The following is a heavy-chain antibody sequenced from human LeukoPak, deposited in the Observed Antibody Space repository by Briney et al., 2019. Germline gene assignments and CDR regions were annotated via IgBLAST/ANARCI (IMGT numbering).Heavy chain of an antibody. D-gene: IGHD2-8*01. J-gene: IGHJ6*03. CDR1: GFTFSSYS. CDR2: INSDGSST. CDR3: ARETGTSGYYMDV. Sequence: PGGSLRLSCAASGFTFSSYSMHWVRQAPGKGLVWVSRINSDGSSTSYADSVKGRFTISRDNAKNKLYLQMNSLRAEDTAVYYCARETGTSGYYMDVWGKGTTVTVSS. V-gene: IGHV3-74*01.